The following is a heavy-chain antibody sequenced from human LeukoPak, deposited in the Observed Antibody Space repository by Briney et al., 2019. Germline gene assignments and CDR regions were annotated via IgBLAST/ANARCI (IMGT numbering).Heavy chain of an antibody. CDR1: GFTFSSYA. D-gene: IGHD3-16*01. Sequence: GGSLRLSCAASGFTFSSYAMSWVRQAPGKGLELVSAISGSGGSTYYADSVKGRFTISRDNSKNTLYLQMNSLRAEDTAVYYCAKGGQYYDYVWGSPPTHYWGRGTLVTVTS. J-gene: IGHJ4*02. CDR3: AKGGQYYDYVWGSPPTHY. CDR2: ISGSGGST. V-gene: IGHV3-23*01.